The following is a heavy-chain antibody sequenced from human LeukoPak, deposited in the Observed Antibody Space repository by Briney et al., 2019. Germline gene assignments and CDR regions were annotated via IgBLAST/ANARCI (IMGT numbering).Heavy chain of an antibody. Sequence: GKSLRLSCAASGFTFSSYDMHWVRQAPGKGLEWVAVISYDGSNKYYADSVKGRVTISRDNSKNTLYLQMNSLRAEDTAMYYCVKDRHYSSSIMGIWGQGTLVTVSS. CDR1: GFTFSSYD. V-gene: IGHV3-30*18. D-gene: IGHD6-19*01. J-gene: IGHJ4*02. CDR3: VKDRHYSSSIMGI. CDR2: ISYDGSNK.